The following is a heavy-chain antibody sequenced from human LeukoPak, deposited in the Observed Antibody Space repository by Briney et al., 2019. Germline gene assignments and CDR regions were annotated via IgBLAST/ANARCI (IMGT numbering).Heavy chain of an antibody. D-gene: IGHD3-10*01. CDR2: IYYSGST. J-gene: IGHJ6*03. Sequence: SETLSLTCTVSGGSISSSSYYWGWIRQPPGKGLEWIGSIYYSGSTYYNPSLKSRVTISVDTSKNQFSLKLSSVTAADTAVYCCARHSPWFGLKGEHYYYYYYMDVWGKGTTVTISS. CDR1: GGSISSSSYY. V-gene: IGHV4-39*01. CDR3: ARHSPWFGLKGEHYYYYYYMDV.